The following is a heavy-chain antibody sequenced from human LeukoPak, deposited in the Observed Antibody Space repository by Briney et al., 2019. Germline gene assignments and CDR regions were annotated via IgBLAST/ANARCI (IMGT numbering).Heavy chain of an antibody. D-gene: IGHD6-13*01. CDR3: ARAKRIAAAGRHAFDI. CDR2: INTNTGNP. Sequence: ASVKVSCKASGYTFTSYGISWVRQAPGQGLEWMGWINTNTGNPTYAQGFTGRFVFSLDTSVSTAYLQISSLKAEDTAVYYCARAKRIAAAGRHAFDIWGQGTMVTVSS. V-gene: IGHV7-4-1*02. CDR1: GYTFTSYG. J-gene: IGHJ3*02.